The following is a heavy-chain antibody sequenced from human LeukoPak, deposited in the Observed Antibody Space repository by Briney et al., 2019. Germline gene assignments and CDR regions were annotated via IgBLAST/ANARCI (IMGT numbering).Heavy chain of an antibody. J-gene: IGHJ6*02. Sequence: GESLKISCKGSGYSFTSYWIGWVRQMPGKGLEWMGIIYPGDSDTRYSPSFQGQVTISADKSISTAYLQWSSLKASDTAMYYCARSPAPYELPWSTPYYGMDVWGQGTTVTVSS. CDR1: GYSFTSYW. CDR2: IYPGDSDT. V-gene: IGHV5-51*01. D-gene: IGHD3-10*01. CDR3: ARSPAPYELPWSTPYYGMDV.